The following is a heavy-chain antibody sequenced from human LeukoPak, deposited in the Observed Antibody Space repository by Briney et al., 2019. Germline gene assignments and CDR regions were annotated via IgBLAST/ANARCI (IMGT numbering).Heavy chain of an antibody. V-gene: IGHV4-59*01. CDR1: GGSTSSYY. D-gene: IGHD6-6*01. CDR2: IYYSGST. CDR3: ATTFGAQLGNCYGMDV. J-gene: IGHJ6*02. Sequence: SETLSLTCTVSGGSTSSYYWSWIRQPPGKGLEWIGYIYYSGSTNYNPSPKSRVTISVDTSKNQFSLKLSSVTAADTAVYYCATTFGAQLGNCYGMDVWGQGTTVTVSS.